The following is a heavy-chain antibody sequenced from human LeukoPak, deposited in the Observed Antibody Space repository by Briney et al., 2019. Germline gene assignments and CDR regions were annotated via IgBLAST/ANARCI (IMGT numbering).Heavy chain of an antibody. CDR1: GGSISSHY. J-gene: IGHJ5*02. V-gene: IGHV4-59*08. CDR3: ARLLSPSGYDPDWFDP. D-gene: IGHD5-12*01. CDR2: IYYSEST. Sequence: SETLSLTCTVSGGSISSHYWSWIRQPPGEGLEWIGYIYYSESTNYNPSLKSRVTISVDTSKNQFSLKLSSVTAADTAVYYCARLLSPSGYDPDWFDPWGQGTLVTVSS.